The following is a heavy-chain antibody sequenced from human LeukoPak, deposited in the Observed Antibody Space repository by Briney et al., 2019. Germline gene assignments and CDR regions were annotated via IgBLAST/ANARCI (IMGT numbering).Heavy chain of an antibody. CDR1: GYSFTTYW. CDR2: IDPSDSYT. J-gene: IGHJ4*02. CDR3: ARHAKAYGSSCDY. D-gene: IGHD6-13*01. V-gene: IGHV5-10-1*01. Sequence: GEPLKISCKGSGYSFTTYWISWVRQMPGKGLEWMGRIDPSDSYTNYSPSFQGHVTISADKSFGTAYLQWTSLKASDTAMYYCARHAKAYGSSCDYWGQGTLVTVSS.